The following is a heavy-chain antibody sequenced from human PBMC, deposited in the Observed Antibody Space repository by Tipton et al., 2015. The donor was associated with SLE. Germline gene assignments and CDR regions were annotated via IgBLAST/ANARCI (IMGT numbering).Heavy chain of an antibody. CDR2: SHNSGST. CDR3: ARGRSTAGYVVP. J-gene: IGHJ5*02. V-gene: IGHV4-61*09. CDR1: AGSISGGNYY. D-gene: IGHD1-1*01. Sequence: TLSLTCTVSAGSISGGNYYWSWIRPPAGKGLEWIGHSHNSGSTSYNPSLKSRVAISSDTFRNQFSLRLSSVTAADTAMYYCARGRSTAGYVVPWGQATPLTVAS.